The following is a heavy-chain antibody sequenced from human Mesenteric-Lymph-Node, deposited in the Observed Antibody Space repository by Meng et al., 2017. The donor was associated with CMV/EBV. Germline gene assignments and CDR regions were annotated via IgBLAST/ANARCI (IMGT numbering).Heavy chain of an antibody. CDR2: INPSGGST. V-gene: IGHV1-46*01. D-gene: IGHD6-19*01. CDR3: ARVKSSNKWLVGFYYGMDV. CDR1: GYTFTSYY. J-gene: IGHJ6*02. Sequence: ASVKVSCKASGYTFTSYYMHWVRQAPGQGLEWMGIINPSGGSTSYAQKFQGRVTMTRNTSISTAYMELSSLRSEDTAVYYCARVKSSNKWLVGFYYGMDVWGQGTTVTVSS.